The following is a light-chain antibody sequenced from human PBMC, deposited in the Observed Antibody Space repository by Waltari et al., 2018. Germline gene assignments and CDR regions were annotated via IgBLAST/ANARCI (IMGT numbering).Light chain of an antibody. CDR3: SSYTSSGTLRI. J-gene: IGLJ2*01. Sequence: QSVLTQPASVSGSPGQSITISCTGTNSDVGGYNYVSWYQPYPGKAPRLMIYDVTKRPSGVSNRFSGSKSGNTAALTISGLQAEDEADYYCSSYTSSGTLRIFGGGTKVTAL. CDR2: DVT. V-gene: IGLV2-14*01. CDR1: NSDVGGYNY.